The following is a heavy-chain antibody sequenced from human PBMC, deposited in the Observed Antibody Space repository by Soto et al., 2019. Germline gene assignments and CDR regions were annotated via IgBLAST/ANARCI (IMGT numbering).Heavy chain of an antibody. CDR2: VNPILSMS. Sequence: QVQMVQSGAEVKKPGSSVRVSCKASGETFSSYTINWVRQAPGLGLEWMGRVNPILSMSNYAQKFQGRVTMTADKSTSTAYMELRSLRSEDTAFYYCATSYGSGYRAFDYWGQGALVTVSS. CDR1: GETFSSYT. J-gene: IGHJ4*02. V-gene: IGHV1-69*02. D-gene: IGHD3-10*01. CDR3: ATSYGSGYRAFDY.